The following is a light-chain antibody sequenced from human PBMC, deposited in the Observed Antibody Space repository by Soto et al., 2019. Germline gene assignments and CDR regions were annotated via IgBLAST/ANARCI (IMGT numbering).Light chain of an antibody. CDR3: QQYYSTPCT. CDR2: WAS. Sequence: DIVMTQSPDSLAVSLGERATINCKSSQSVLYSSNNKNYLAWYQQKPGQPPKRLIYWASTRESGVPDRFSGRGSGTDFTLTISSLQAEDVAVYYCQQYYSTPCTFGQGTKLEIK. J-gene: IGKJ2*02. V-gene: IGKV4-1*01. CDR1: QSVLYSSNNKNY.